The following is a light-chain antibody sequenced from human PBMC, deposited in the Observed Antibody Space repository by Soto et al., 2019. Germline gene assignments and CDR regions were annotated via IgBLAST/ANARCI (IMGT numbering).Light chain of an antibody. V-gene: IGKV1-5*03. CDR2: KAS. Sequence: DIQMTQSPSTLPASVGDRVTVTCRSSQSIRSWLAWYQEKPGXARKLLIYKASLLETGVPSRFSGSGSGTQFTLTISGRQTDNFGTYYCQQYNRHQWTFGQGTKVDIK. J-gene: IGKJ1*01. CDR3: QQYNRHQWT. CDR1: QSIRSW.